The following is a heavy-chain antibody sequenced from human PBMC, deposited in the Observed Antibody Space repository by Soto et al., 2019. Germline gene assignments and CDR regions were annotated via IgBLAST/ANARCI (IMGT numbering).Heavy chain of an antibody. D-gene: IGHD2-2*01. Sequence: PGGSLRLSCAASGFTFNSYGMHWVRQAPGKGLEWVALISYDGSKKYYADSVKGRFTISRDNSKNTLFLQMNSLRGEDTAVFYCAKDGCSGSRCEFDYWGQGTLVTVSS. CDR2: ISYDGSKK. CDR1: GFTFNSYG. CDR3: AKDGCSGSRCEFDY. J-gene: IGHJ4*02. V-gene: IGHV3-30*18.